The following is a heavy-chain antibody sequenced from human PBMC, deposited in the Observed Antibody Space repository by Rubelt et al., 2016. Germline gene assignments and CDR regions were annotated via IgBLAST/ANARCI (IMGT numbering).Heavy chain of an antibody. J-gene: IGHJ4*02. CDR3: ARDGV. V-gene: IGHV3-7*01. D-gene: IGHD3-3*01. CDR2: MKEDGSGE. Sequence: EVQVVESGGGLVQPGGSLRLSCAMSGFTSSRYWMTWIRQAPGKGLEWLASMKEDGSGETYVDSVKGRLTMARENAKNSLFLQMDRLRVEDTAVYYCARDGVWGQGTLVTVSA. CDR1: GFTSSRYW.